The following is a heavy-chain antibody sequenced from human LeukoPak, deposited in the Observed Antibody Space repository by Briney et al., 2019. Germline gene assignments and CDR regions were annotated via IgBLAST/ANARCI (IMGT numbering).Heavy chain of an antibody. CDR1: GYTFTNYD. Sequence: ASVKVSCKASGYTFTNYDINWVRQAPGQGLEWVGWMNPSSGGSVYAENFQGRVTMTTDTSTSTAYMELRSLRSDDTAVYYCARDNPQRDYSNLYYYYYGMDVWGQGTTVTVSS. J-gene: IGHJ6*02. CDR2: MNPSSGGS. V-gene: IGHV1-8*01. D-gene: IGHD4-11*01. CDR3: ARDNPQRDYSNLYYYYYGMDV.